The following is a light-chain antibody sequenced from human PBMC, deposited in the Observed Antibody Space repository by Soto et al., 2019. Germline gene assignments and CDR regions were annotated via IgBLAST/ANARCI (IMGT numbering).Light chain of an antibody. J-gene: IGLJ1*01. Sequence: QSFLTQPPSVSGAPGQRVTISCTGSNSNIGACYDVHWYQQRPGTAPKLLIYGNSNRPSGVPDRFSGSKSVTSASLAITGLQAEDEADYYCQSYASSLSGSVFGTGTKVTVL. V-gene: IGLV1-40*01. CDR3: QSYASSLSGSV. CDR2: GNS. CDR1: NSNIGACYD.